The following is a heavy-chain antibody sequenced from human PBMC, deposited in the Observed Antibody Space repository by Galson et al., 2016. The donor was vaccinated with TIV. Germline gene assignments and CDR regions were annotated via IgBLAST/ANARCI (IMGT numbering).Heavy chain of an antibody. CDR2: IRSNTDGGTI. Sequence: SLRLSCAGSGINFNNGWMNWVRQAPGKGLEWVGRIRSNTDGGTIDYAAPVKGKFTISRDDSKNALYLQMNSLKNEETGMYYFTAGVPARVASDYWGQGTLVTVSS. V-gene: IGHV3-15*07. CDR1: GINFNNGW. CDR3: TAGVPARVASDY. J-gene: IGHJ4*02. D-gene: IGHD2-2*01.